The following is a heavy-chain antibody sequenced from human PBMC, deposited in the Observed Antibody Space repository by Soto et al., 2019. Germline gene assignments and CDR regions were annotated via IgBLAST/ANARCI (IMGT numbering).Heavy chain of an antibody. CDR2: INPSDGST. V-gene: IGHV1-46*03. D-gene: IGHD3-9*01. CDR3: ARGVAILTGHRDYYYNMDV. Sequence: GASVKVSCKASGYTFTTYYIQWVRQAPGQGLEWMGIINPSDGSTSYAQKFQGRVTMPRDTSTSTVYMELSSLRSEDTAVYYCARGVAILTGHRDYYYNMDVWGKGTTVTVSS. CDR1: GYTFTTYY. J-gene: IGHJ6*03.